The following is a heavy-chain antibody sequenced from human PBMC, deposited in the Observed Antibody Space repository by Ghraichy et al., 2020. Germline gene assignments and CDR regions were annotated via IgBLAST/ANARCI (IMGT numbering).Heavy chain of an antibody. CDR1: GFTVSSNY. J-gene: IGHJ4*02. V-gene: IGHV3-53*01. D-gene: IGHD3-10*01. CDR2: IYSGGST. CDR3: ARDVDYYGSGSCYTAY. Sequence: GGSLRLSCAASGFTVSSNYMSWVRQAPGKGLEWVSVIYSGGSTYYADSVKGRFTISRDNSKNTLYLQMNSLRAEDTAVYYCARDVDYYGSGSCYTAYWGQGILVTVSS.